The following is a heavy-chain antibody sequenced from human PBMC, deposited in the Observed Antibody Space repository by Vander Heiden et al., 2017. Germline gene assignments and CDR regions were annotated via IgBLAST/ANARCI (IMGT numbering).Heavy chain of an antibody. V-gene: IGHV3-13*01. CDR3: ARDGIVAGAFDI. D-gene: IGHD1-26*01. CDR1: GSTFGTAD. Sequence: EVQLVESGGGLVQPGGSLSFSCAASGSTFGTADFHCVRRATGKGLEWVSAIGTAGDTYYPGSVKGRFTISRENAKNSLYLQINSLGAGDTAVYYCARDGIVAGAFDIWGQGTMVTVSS. J-gene: IGHJ3*02. CDR2: IGTAGDT.